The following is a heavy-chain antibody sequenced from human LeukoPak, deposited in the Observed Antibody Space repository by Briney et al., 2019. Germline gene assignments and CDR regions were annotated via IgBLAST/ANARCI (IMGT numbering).Heavy chain of an antibody. J-gene: IGHJ6*03. V-gene: IGHV4-39*07. CDR2: IYYSGNT. Sequence: SETLSLTCTVSGGSISSSNYYWGWIRQPPGKGLEWIGNIYYSGNTYYNPSLKSRVTISVDTSKNQFSLKLSSVTAADTAVYYCAREKLHSYVWGTYRQDYYMDVWGKGTTVTVSS. CDR3: AREKLHSYVWGTYRQDYYMDV. D-gene: IGHD3-16*02. CDR1: GGSISSSNYY.